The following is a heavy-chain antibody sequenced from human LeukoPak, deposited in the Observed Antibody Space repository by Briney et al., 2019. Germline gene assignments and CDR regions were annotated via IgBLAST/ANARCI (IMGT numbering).Heavy chain of an antibody. D-gene: IGHD3-22*01. CDR3: ARTLTYYYDSSGYLLRAQNDY. Sequence: ASVKVSCKASGYTFTGYYMHWVRQAPGQGLEWMGRINPNSGGTNYAQKFQGRVSMTRDTPISTAYMELSRLRSDDTAVYYCARTLTYYYDSSGYLLRAQNDYWGQGTLVTVSS. CDR2: INPNSGGT. CDR1: GYTFTGYY. J-gene: IGHJ4*02. V-gene: IGHV1-2*06.